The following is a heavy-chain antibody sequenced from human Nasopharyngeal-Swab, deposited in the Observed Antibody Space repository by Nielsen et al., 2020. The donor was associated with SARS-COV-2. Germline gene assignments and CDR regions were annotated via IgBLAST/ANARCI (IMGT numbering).Heavy chain of an antibody. V-gene: IGHV4-34*01. D-gene: IGHD3-9*01. CDR2: IHHSGST. J-gene: IGHJ6*03. CDR1: GGSLSGNY. CDR3: ARGGGLDDILTGYYYYNYYMDV. Sequence: SETLPLTCAVYGGSLSGNYWSWIRQPPGKGLEWIGEIHHSGSTNYNPSLKSRVTISVDTSKNQLSLQLSSVTAADTAVYYCARGGGLDDILTGYYYYNYYMDVWGKGTTVTVSS.